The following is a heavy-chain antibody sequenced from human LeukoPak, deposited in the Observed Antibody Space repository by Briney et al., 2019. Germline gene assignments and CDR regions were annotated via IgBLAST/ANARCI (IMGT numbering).Heavy chain of an antibody. CDR3: ARGYCSSTSCYGWFDP. V-gene: IGHV1-69*04. CDR1: GGIFSSYA. Sequence: GASVKVSCKASGGIFSSYAISWVRQAPGQGLEWMGRIIPILGIANYAQKFQGRVTITADKSTSTAYMELSSLRSEDTAVYYCARGYCSSTSCYGWFDPWGQGTLVTVSS. CDR2: IIPILGIA. J-gene: IGHJ5*02. D-gene: IGHD2-2*01.